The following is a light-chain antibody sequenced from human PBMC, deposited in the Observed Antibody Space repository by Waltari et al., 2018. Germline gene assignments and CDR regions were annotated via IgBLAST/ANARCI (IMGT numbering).Light chain of an antibody. CDR3: QQYADPPYT. CDR1: QTVAHTY. J-gene: IGKJ3*01. V-gene: IGKV3-20*01. CDR2: GAS. Sequence: EIVVTQSPGALSLFPGERATLSCRASQTVAHTYLAWFQQRPGQAPRLLIYGASNRAAGIPDRFRGSGSGTDFTLTISRLEPEDFAVYYCQQYADPPYTFGPGTKVDFK.